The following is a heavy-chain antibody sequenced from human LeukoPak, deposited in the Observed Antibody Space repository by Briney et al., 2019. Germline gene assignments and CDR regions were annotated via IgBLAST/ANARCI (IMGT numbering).Heavy chain of an antibody. J-gene: IGHJ6*03. CDR2: IIPIFGTA. CDR1: GCTFSSYA. V-gene: IGHV1-69*05. D-gene: IGHD6-13*01. CDR3: ARHYKAAAGDHDYYYYYYMDV. Sequence: SVKVSCKASGCTFSSYAISWVRQAPGQGLEWMGGIIPIFGTASYAQKFQGRVTITTDESTSTAYMELSSLRSEDTAVYYCARHYKAAAGDHDYYYYYYMDVWGKGTTVTVSS.